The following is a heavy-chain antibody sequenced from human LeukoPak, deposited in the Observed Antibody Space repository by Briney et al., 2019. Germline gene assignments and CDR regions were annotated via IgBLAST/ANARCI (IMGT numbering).Heavy chain of an antibody. D-gene: IGHD1-26*01. CDR1: GFTFSSYW. Sequence: GGALRLSCAASGFTFSSYWMSWVRPAPGKGLEWVANIQHDGTEKYYVDSVKGRFTLSRDNAKNSLFLQMNSLRAEDTAVYYCARETRWELFDYWGQGILVTVSS. CDR2: IQHDGTEK. J-gene: IGHJ4*02. CDR3: ARETRWELFDY. V-gene: IGHV3-7*04.